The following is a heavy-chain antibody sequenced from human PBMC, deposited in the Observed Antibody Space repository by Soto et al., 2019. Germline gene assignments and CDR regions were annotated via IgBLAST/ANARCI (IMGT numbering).Heavy chain of an antibody. Sequence: ASVKVSCKASGYTFTSYDINWVRQATGKGLEWMGWINPNDGETIYAQKFQGRVTMTEDTSTDTAYMELSSLRSEDTAVYYCATLPSPYSSGHGDYWGQGTLVTVSS. CDR1: GYTFTSYD. CDR3: ATLPSPYSSGHGDY. J-gene: IGHJ4*02. CDR2: INPNDGET. D-gene: IGHD6-19*01. V-gene: IGHV1-8*01.